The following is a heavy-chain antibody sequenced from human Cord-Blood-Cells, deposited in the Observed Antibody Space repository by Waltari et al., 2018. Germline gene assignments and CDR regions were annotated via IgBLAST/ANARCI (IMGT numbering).Heavy chain of an antibody. Sequence: QLQLQESGPGLVKPSETLSLTCTVSGGSISSSSYYWGWIRQPPGKGLEWIGSIYYSGSTNHNPSLKSRVTISVDTSKNQFSLKLSSVTAADTAVYYCARRLVVVTAIPNDAFDIWGQGTMVTVSS. CDR2: IYYSGST. CDR1: GGSISSSSYY. J-gene: IGHJ3*02. V-gene: IGHV4-39*01. D-gene: IGHD2-21*02. CDR3: ARRLVVVTAIPNDAFDI.